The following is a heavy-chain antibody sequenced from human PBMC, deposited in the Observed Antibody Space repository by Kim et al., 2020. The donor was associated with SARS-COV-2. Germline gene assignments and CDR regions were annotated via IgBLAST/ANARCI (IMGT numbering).Heavy chain of an antibody. CDR2: IKSKTDGGTT. CDR1: GFTFSNAW. CDR3: TTDRGPGRRNYYDSSGYYCDY. J-gene: IGHJ4*02. V-gene: IGHV3-15*01. Sequence: GGSLRLSCAASGFTFSNAWMSWVRQAPGKGLEWVGRIKSKTDGGTTDYAAPVKGRFTISRDDSKNTLYLQMNSLKTEATAVYYCTTDRGPGRRNYYDSSGYYCDYWGQGALLTVSS. D-gene: IGHD3-22*01.